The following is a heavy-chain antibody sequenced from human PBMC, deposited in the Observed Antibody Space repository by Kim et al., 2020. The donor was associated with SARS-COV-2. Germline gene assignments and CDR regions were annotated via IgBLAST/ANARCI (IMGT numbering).Heavy chain of an antibody. Sequence: ADSVKGRFTVPRDNAKHTLYLQMDSLRVEDTALYYCAKDHESSGWPTFDYWGQGVLVTVSS. V-gene: IGHV3-23*01. J-gene: IGHJ4*02. D-gene: IGHD3-22*01. CDR3: AKDHESSGWPTFDY.